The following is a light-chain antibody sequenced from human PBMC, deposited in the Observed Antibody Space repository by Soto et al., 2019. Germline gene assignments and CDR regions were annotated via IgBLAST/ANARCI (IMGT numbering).Light chain of an antibody. CDR3: QQYHNWPPQYT. CDR1: QSVASN. V-gene: IGKV3-15*01. CDR2: GAS. Sequence: EIVMTQSPASLSVSPGDGATLSCCASQSVASNVAWYQQRPGQGPRLIIHGASTRAAGVPARFSGSGSGTDFTLTISSLQSEDFAVYYCQQYHNWPPQYTFGQGTKLQIK. J-gene: IGKJ2*01.